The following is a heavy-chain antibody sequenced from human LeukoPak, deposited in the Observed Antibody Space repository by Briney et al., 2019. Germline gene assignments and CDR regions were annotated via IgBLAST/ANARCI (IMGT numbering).Heavy chain of an antibody. D-gene: IGHD5-12*01. Sequence: SETLSLTCTVSGGSIRSGSYYWSWIRQPAGKALEWIGRIYTSGSTNYNLSLKSRVTISVGTSKNQFSLKLNSVTAADTAVYYCAREGGGYSGYDPVDYWGQGTLVTVSS. CDR1: GGSIRSGSYY. V-gene: IGHV4-61*02. J-gene: IGHJ4*02. CDR3: AREGGGYSGYDPVDY. CDR2: IYTSGST.